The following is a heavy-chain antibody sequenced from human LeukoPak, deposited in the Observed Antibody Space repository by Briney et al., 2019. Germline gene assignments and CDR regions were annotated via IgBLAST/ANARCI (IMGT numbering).Heavy chain of an antibody. CDR1: GYSFTSHH. J-gene: IGHJ6*03. CDR3: ARGPSLRYFDWLSKYYYYMDV. V-gene: IGHV1-46*01. CDR2: INTSGGST. Sequence: ASVKVSCKASGYSFTSHHMHWVRQAPGQGLEWMGIINTSGGSTNYAQKFQGRVTMTRDMSTSTVYMELSRLRSDDTAVYYCARGPSLRYFDWLSKYYYYMDVWGKGTTVTVSS. D-gene: IGHD3-9*01.